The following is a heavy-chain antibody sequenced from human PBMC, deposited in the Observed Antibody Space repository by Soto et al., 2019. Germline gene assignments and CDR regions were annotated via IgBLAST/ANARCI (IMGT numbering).Heavy chain of an antibody. V-gene: IGHV1-24*01. CDR1: VYTLTELS. D-gene: IGHD2-2*01. CDR2: FDPEDGET. CDR3: ATNIVLVGGMDV. Sequence: ASVTVSCKLSVYTLTELSMHWVRQAPGKGLEWMGGFDPEDGETIYAQKFQGRVTMTEDTSTDTAYMELSSLRSEDTAVYYCATNIVLVGGMDVWGQGTTVTVSS. J-gene: IGHJ6*02.